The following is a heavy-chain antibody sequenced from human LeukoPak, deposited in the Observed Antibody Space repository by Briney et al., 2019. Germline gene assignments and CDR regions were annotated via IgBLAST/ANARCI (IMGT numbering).Heavy chain of an antibody. J-gene: IGHJ4*02. Sequence: GGSLRLYCAASGFTFSSYWMSWVRQAPGKGLEWVANIKQDGSEKYYVDSVKGRFTISRDNAKNSLYLQMNSLRAEDTAVYYCAREVVRFYGSGSYGSLFFDYWGQGTLVTVSS. CDR2: IKQDGSEK. D-gene: IGHD3-10*01. CDR1: GFTFSSYW. V-gene: IGHV3-7*01. CDR3: AREVVRFYGSGSYGSLFFDY.